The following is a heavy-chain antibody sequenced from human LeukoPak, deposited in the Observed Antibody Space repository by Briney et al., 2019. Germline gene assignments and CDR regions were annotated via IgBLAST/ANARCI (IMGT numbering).Heavy chain of an antibody. Sequence: ASVKVSCKASGYTFTGYYMHWVRQAPGQGLEWMGWINPNSGGTNYAQKFQGRVTMTRDTSISTAYMELSRLRSDDTAVYYCARATTWYYDFWSGVSPGSYYMDVWGKGTTVTVSS. V-gene: IGHV1-2*02. D-gene: IGHD3-3*01. CDR3: ARATTWYYDFWSGVSPGSYYMDV. J-gene: IGHJ6*03. CDR2: INPNSGGT. CDR1: GYTFTGYY.